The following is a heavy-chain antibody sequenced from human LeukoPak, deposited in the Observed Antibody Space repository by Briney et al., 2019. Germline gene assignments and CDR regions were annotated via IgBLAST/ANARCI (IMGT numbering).Heavy chain of an antibody. D-gene: IGHD3-16*01. V-gene: IGHV4-34*01. J-gene: IGHJ6*02. CDR3: ARGLRGLWVYYYYGMDV. CDR2: INHSGST. CDR1: GGSFGGYY. Sequence: SETLSLTCAVYGGSFGGYYWSWIRQPPGKGLEWIGEINHSGSTNYNPSLKSRVTISVDTSKNQFSLKLSSVTAADTAVYYCARGLRGLWVYYYYGMDVWGQGTTVTVSS.